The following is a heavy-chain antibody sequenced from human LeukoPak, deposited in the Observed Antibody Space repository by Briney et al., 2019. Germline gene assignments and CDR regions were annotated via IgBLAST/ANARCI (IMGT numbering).Heavy chain of an antibody. V-gene: IGHV3-30*18. J-gene: IGHJ4*02. D-gene: IGHD5-18*01. CDR3: AKDVLLGYSFGFSGFDY. Sequence: PGGSLRLSCKASGFSFSNYGMHWVRQAPGKGLEWVAEISFDGREIYYGGSVKGRFTISRDNSKNTLYLQMNSLRAEDTGVYYCAKDVLLGYSFGFSGFDYXXXGXXXTVSS. CDR2: ISFDGREI. CDR1: GFSFSNYG.